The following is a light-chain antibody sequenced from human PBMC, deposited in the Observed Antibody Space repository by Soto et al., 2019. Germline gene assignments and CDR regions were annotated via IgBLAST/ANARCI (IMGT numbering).Light chain of an antibody. CDR3: NSYTTSSTLV. CDR2: EVT. J-gene: IGLJ1*01. CDR1: SRGVGGYNF. Sequence: QSSLTQPAPMGGSPGQSITICCSGTSRGVGGYNFVSWYQQHPGKAPKLMIYEVTSRPSGVSNRFSGSKSGNTASLTLSGLQAEDEADYYCNSYTTSSTLVFGTGTKVTVL. V-gene: IGLV2-14*03.